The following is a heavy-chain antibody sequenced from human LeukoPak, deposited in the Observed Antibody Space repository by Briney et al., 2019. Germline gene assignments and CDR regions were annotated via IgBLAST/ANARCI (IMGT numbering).Heavy chain of an antibody. V-gene: IGHV3-11*04. Sequence: LSLTCAVYGGSFSGYYWSWIRQPPGKGLEWVSYISGSSSTIYYADSGKGRFTISRDNAKNSLYLQMNSLRAEDTAVYYCARESYDFRSGRNLNYYYYMDVWGKGTTVTVSS. CDR1: GGSFSGYY. CDR3: ARESYDFRSGRNLNYYYYMDV. D-gene: IGHD3-3*01. J-gene: IGHJ6*03. CDR2: ISGSSSTI.